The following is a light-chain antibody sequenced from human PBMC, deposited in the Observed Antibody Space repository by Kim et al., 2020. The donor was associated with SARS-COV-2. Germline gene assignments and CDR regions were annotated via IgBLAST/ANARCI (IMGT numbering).Light chain of an antibody. CDR3: QQRSNWPPNFT. Sequence: EIVLTQSPATLSLSPGERATLSCSASQSVSSYLAWYQQKPGQAPRLLIYDASNRATGIPARFSGSGSGTDFTLTISSLEPEDFAVYYCQQRSNWPPNFTFGPGTKVDIK. CDR1: QSVSSY. V-gene: IGKV3-11*01. J-gene: IGKJ3*01. CDR2: DAS.